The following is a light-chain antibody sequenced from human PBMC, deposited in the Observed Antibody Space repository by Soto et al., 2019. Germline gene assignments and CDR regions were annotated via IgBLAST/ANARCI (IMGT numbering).Light chain of an antibody. CDR3: HKRSTWL. J-gene: IGKJ5*01. CDR2: DAS. CDR1: QGVSSY. Sequence: EIVVTQSPATLSLSPGERATLSCSASQGVSSYLAWYQQKPGQAPRLLIYDASNRATGIPARFSGSGSGTDCTLTVSSLEPEDFAGYYWHKRSTWLFGQGTRLEIK. V-gene: IGKV3-11*01.